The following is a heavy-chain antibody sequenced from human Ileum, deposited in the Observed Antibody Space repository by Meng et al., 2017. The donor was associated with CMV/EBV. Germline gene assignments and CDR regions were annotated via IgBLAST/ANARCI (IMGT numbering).Heavy chain of an antibody. CDR3: ARDRGGSPYGLI. CDR1: GFTFSSYS. Sequence: GESLKISCAASGFTFSSYSMNWVRQAPGKGLEWVSFISSSSSYIYYADSVKGRVTISRDNAKNSLYLQMNSLRGEDTAVYYCARDRGGSPYGLIWGQGTLVTVSS. V-gene: IGHV3-21*01. D-gene: IGHD1-26*01. CDR2: ISSSSSYI. J-gene: IGHJ4*02.